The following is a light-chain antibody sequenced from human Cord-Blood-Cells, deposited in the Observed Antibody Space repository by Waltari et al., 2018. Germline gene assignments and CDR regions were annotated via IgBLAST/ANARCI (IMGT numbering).Light chain of an antibody. V-gene: IGLV6-57*01. CDR2: EDN. CDR3: QSYDSSNVV. CDR1: SGSIASNY. Sequence: NFMLTQPHSVSESPGKTVTISCTSSSGSIASNYVQWYQQRPGSSPTTVIYEDNQRPSGVPVRFSGSIDSSSNSASLSIAGLKTEDEADYYCQSYDSSNVVFCGVTKLTVL. J-gene: IGLJ2*01.